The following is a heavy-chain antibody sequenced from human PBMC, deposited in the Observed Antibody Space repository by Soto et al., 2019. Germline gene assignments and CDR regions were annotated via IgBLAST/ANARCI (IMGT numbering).Heavy chain of an antibody. Sequence: GGSVKVSCKGSGYTFSSHCISWVGQGPGQGLEWMGWISAYNGNTNYAQKLQGTGTMTTDTSTSTAYMELRSLRSDDTAVYYCARDVGAMGYYYYGMDVWGQGTTVTVSS. CDR2: ISAYNGNT. D-gene: IGHD5-18*01. V-gene: IGHV1-18*01. CDR1: GYTFSSHC. CDR3: ARDVGAMGYYYYGMDV. J-gene: IGHJ6*02.